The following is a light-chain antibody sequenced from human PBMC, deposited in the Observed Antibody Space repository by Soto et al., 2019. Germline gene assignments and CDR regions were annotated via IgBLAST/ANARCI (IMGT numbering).Light chain of an antibody. J-gene: IGLJ2*01. CDR1: SNDVGAYKY. CDR3: SSYTSSNTLI. V-gene: IGLV2-14*03. Sequence: QSALTQPASVSGSPGLSINVSCTGTSNDVGAYKYVSWYQQYSGKAPKLMIYDVSNRPSGVSSRFSGSKSGNTASLTISGLQAEDEADYYCSSYTSSNTLIFGGGTKVTVL. CDR2: DVS.